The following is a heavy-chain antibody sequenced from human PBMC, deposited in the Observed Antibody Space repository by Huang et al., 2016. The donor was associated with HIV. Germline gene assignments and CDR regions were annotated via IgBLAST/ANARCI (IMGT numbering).Heavy chain of an antibody. CDR3: ARRFGAFDY. CDR2: INHSGST. J-gene: IGHJ4*02. V-gene: IGHV4-34*01. Sequence: QVQLQQWGAGLLKPSETLSLTCAVYGGSFSGYYWSWIRPPPGKGLEWIGEINHSGSTNYNPTLKSRVTIAVDTSKNQFSLKVSSVTAADTAIYYCARRFGAFDYWGQGTLVTVSS. D-gene: IGHD3-3*01. CDR1: GGSFSGYY.